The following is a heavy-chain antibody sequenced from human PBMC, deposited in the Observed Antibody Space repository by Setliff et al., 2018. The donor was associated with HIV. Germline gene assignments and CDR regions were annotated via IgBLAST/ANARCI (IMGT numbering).Heavy chain of an antibody. V-gene: IGHV3-7*04. D-gene: IGHD3-22*01. J-gene: IGHJ6*03. CDR2: IKQDGSEK. CDR1: GFTFSFYW. CDR3: ARGRGTPKVISGRFYHYDMDV. Sequence: GGSLRLSCAASGFTFSFYWMSWVRQVPGKGLEWVANIKQDGSEKYYVDSVKGRFTISRDNAKNSLYLQMNSLRAGDTAVYYCARGRGTPKVISGRFYHYDMDVWGKGTTVTVSS.